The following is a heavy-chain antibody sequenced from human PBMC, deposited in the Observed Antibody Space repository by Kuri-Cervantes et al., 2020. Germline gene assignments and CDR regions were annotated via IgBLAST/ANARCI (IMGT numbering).Heavy chain of an antibody. V-gene: IGHV4-59*08. CDR2: IYYSGST. D-gene: IGHD1-1*01. J-gene: IGHJ4*02. CDR1: GGSISSYY. CDR3: ARRTAATIGTTTMYYFDY. Sequence: SETLSLTCTVSGGSISSYYWSWIRQPPGKGLEWIGYIYYSGSTNHNPSLKSRVTISVDTSKNHFSLKLSSVTAADTAIYYCARRTAATIGTTTMYYFDYWGQGALVTVSS.